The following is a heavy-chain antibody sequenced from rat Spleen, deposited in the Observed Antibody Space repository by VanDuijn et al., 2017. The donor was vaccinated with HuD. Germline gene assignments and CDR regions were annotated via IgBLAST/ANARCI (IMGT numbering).Heavy chain of an antibody. CDR2: ISPSGVYT. Sequence: EVQLVESNGGLVQPGRSLKLSCAASGFTFSDYGMAWVRQAPTKGLEWVASISPSGVYTYFRDSVKGRFTISRHNAQNTLFLQMNSLRSEDTATYYCARQDTSGYSNWFAYWGQGTLVTVSS. J-gene: IGHJ3*01. V-gene: IGHV5S13*01. CDR1: GFTFSDYG. CDR3: ARQDTSGYSNWFAY. D-gene: IGHD4-3*01.